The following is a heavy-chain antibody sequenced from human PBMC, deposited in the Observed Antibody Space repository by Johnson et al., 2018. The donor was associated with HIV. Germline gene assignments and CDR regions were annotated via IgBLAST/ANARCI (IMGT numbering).Heavy chain of an antibody. V-gene: IGHV3-33*06. CDR2: IRYDGSNK. J-gene: IGHJ3*02. CDR3: AKSHLRILEWLPDDAFDI. CDR1: EFTFSNYG. Sequence: QVQLVESGGGVVQPGKSLRLSCAASEFTFSNYGMHWVRQAPGKGLEWVAVIRYDGSNKYYADSVKGRFTISRDNSKNTLYLQMNSLRAEDTAVYYCAKSHLRILEWLPDDAFDIWGQGTMVTISS. D-gene: IGHD3-3*01.